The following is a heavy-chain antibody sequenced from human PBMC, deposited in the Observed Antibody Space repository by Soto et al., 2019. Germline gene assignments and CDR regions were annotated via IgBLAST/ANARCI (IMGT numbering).Heavy chain of an antibody. J-gene: IGHJ4*02. CDR3: ARDKAAVAGPSDY. Sequence: QVQLVESGGGVVQPGRSLRLSCAASGFTFSSYAMHWVRQSPGKGLEWVAVISYDGSNKYYADSVKGRFTISRDNSKNTLYLQMNSLRAEDTTVYYCARDKAAVAGPSDYWGQGTLVTVSS. CDR2: ISYDGSNK. D-gene: IGHD6-19*01. CDR1: GFTFSSYA. V-gene: IGHV3-30-3*01.